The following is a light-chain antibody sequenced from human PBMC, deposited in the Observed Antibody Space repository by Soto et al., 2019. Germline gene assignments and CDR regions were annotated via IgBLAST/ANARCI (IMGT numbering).Light chain of an antibody. CDR2: GAS. V-gene: IGKV3-15*01. CDR3: QQFNTWPRET. CDR1: QSVTSN. Sequence: EIVMTQSPATLSLSPGERATLSCRASQSVTSNLAWYQQKPGQAPRLLIYGASIRATGIPARFSGSGSGTEFTLTISSLESEDFAVYYCQQFNTWPRETCGQGTKVEIK. J-gene: IGKJ1*01.